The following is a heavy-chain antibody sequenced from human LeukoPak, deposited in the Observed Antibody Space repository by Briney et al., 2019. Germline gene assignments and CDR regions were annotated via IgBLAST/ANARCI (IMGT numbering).Heavy chain of an antibody. CDR3: AKDPRVATIEIFDY. J-gene: IGHJ4*02. Sequence: GGSLRLSCAASGFTFGNSWVHWVRQAPGKGLEWVSSISGGGGVTYYADSVKGRFTISRDNSKNTLYLQMNSLRAEDTAVYYCAKDPRVATIEIFDYWGQGTLVTVSS. CDR1: GFTFGNSW. CDR2: ISGGGGVT. V-gene: IGHV3-23*01. D-gene: IGHD5-12*01.